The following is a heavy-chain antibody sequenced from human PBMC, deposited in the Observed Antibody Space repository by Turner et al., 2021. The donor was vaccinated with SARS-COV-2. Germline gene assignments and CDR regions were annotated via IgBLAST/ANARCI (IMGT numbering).Heavy chain of an antibody. CDR3: AKRGHCSSIACLLES. Sequence: EVQLLESGGGLVQHGESLRIHCAASGFTFSTYAMIWVRQAPGNGLEGVSIISCSGTTIYDADSVKGRFTISRDNSKNTVYLQMNSLRAEDTALYYCAKRGHCSSIACLLESWGQGTLVTVSS. D-gene: IGHD2-2*01. CDR2: ISCSGTTI. J-gene: IGHJ5*02. V-gene: IGHV3-23*01. CDR1: GFTFSTYA.